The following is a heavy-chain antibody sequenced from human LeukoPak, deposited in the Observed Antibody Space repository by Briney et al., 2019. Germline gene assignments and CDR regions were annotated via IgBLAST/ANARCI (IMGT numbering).Heavy chain of an antibody. J-gene: IGHJ5*02. CDR3: ARDRDYYDSSGYYPHLWFDP. CDR1: GGSISSYY. CDR2: IHTSGST. Sequence: SETLSLTCTVSGGSISSYYWSWIRQPAGKGLEWIGRIHTSGSTNYNPSLKSRVTMSVDTSKNQFSLKLSSVTAADTAVYYCARDRDYYDSSGYYPHLWFDPWGQGTLVTVSS. V-gene: IGHV4-4*07. D-gene: IGHD3-22*01.